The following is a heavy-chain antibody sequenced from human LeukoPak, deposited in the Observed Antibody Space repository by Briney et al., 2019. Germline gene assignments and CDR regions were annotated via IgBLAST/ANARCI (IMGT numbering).Heavy chain of an antibody. D-gene: IGHD6-13*01. CDR3: ARSPRYGYSSSWYYFDY. J-gene: IGHJ4*02. CDR2: IYHTGSN. CDR1: GVSVSSADYY. Sequence: SETLSLTCTVSGVSVSSADYYWTWIRHPPGKALEWIGYIYHTGSNNYKYSLKSRVTISVDTSKNQFSLKLSSVTAADTAVYYCARSPRYGYSSSWYYFDYWGQGTLVTVSS. V-gene: IGHV4-61*08.